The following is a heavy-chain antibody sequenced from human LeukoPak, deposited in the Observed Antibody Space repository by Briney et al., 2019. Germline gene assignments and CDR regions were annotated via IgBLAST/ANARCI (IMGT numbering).Heavy chain of an antibody. J-gene: IGHJ6*04. V-gene: IGHV3-23*01. Sequence: GGSLRLSCAASGFTFSSYGMSWVRQAPGKGLEWVSAISGSGGSTYYADSVKGRFAISRDNSKNTLYLQMNSLRAEDTAVYYCAKGKDIVVGTPEMDVWGKGTTVTVSS. CDR3: AKGKDIVVGTPEMDV. CDR2: ISGSGGST. D-gene: IGHD2-2*01. CDR1: GFTFSSYG.